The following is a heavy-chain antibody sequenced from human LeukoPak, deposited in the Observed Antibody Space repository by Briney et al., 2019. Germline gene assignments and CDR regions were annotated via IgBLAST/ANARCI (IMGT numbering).Heavy chain of an antibody. CDR3: ARIAVAGLGGFDY. V-gene: IGHV4-39*01. J-gene: IGHJ4*02. CDR1: GGSISSRSYY. D-gene: IGHD6-19*01. CDR2: FYYSGIT. Sequence: PSETLSLTCTVSGGSISSRSYYWGWIRQPPGKGLEWIGSFYYSGITYYNPSLKSRVTISVDASKNLLSLKLSSVTAADTAVYYCARIAVAGLGGFDYWGQGTLVTVSS.